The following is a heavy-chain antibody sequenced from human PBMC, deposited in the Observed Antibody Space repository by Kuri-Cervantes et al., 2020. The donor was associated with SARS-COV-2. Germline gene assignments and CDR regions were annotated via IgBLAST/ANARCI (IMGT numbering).Heavy chain of an antibody. CDR2: INPNSGGT. J-gene: IGHJ6*02. CDR3: ATYSPYYYYGMDV. CDR1: GYTFTSYG. V-gene: IGHV1-18*01. Sequence: ASVKVSCKASGYTFTSYGISWVRQAPGQGLEWMGWINPNSGGTNYAQKFQGRVTITADESTSTAYMELSSLRSEDTAVYYCATYSPYYYYGMDVWGQGTTVTVSS. D-gene: IGHD2-15*01.